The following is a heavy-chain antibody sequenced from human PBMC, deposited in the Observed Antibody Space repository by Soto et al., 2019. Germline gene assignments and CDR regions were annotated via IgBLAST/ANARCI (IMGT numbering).Heavy chain of an antibody. CDR2: IWYDGSNK. V-gene: IGHV3-33*01. D-gene: IGHD3-16*01. CDR3: ARESPTRGGGAFDI. Sequence: PGGSLRLSCAASGFTFSSYGMHWVRQAPGKGLEWVAVIWYDGSNKYYADSVKGRFNISRDNSKNTLYLQMNSLRAEDTAVYYCARESPTRGGGAFDIWGQGTMVTVSS. CDR1: GFTFSSYG. J-gene: IGHJ3*02.